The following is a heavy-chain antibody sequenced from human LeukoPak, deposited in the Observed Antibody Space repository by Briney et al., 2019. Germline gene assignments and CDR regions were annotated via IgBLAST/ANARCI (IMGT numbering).Heavy chain of an antibody. Sequence: GGSLRLSCAASGLNFSSRWMNWVRQAPGQGLEWVASIKEDGSEKHYADSVKGRFTISRANSKNTLYLQMNSLRAEDTAAYYCARDERFGSFDYWGQGTLVTVSS. D-gene: IGHD5-24*01. CDR3: ARDERFGSFDY. CDR1: GLNFSSRW. V-gene: IGHV3-7*01. CDR2: IKEDGSEK. J-gene: IGHJ4*02.